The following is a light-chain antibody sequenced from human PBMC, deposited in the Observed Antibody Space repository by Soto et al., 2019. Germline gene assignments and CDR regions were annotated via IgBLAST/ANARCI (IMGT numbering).Light chain of an antibody. CDR2: DVY. J-gene: IGLJ1*01. CDR1: SSDVGGFNY. Sequence: QSVLTQPASVSGSPGQSITLSCTGTSSDVGGFNYVSWYQQHPGKAPKLLIFDVYSRPSGISNRFSGSKSGNTASLTISGLQAEDEADYYCSSYTTSSSYVFGAGTKLTVL. V-gene: IGLV2-14*01. CDR3: SSYTTSSSYV.